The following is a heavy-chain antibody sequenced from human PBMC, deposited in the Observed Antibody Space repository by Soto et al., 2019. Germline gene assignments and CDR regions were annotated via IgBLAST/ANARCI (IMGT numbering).Heavy chain of an antibody. CDR1: GFSFSSYA. D-gene: IGHD3-10*01. V-gene: IGHV3-23*01. Sequence: PGGSLRLSCAASGFSFSSYAMSWVRQAPGKGLDWVSDVSGSGGSTYYADSVKGRFTISRDNSKDTLYLQMNSLRADDTAVYFCARGSKDSYPGSRIFDFWGRGTLVTVSS. CDR2: VSGSGGST. CDR3: ARGSKDSYPGSRIFDF. J-gene: IGHJ4*02.